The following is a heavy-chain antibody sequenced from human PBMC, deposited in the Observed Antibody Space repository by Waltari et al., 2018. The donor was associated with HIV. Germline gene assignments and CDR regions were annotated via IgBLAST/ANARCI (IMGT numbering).Heavy chain of an antibody. CDR3: AKGRGYSGYESPGGMDV. CDR1: GFTFCSHA. Sequence: EVQLLESGGGLVQPGGSLRFSCAASGFTFCSHAMCWVSQDPGKGLEWVSAISGSGGSTYYADSVKGRFTISRDNSKNTLYLQMNSLRAEDTAVYYCAKGRGYSGYESPGGMDVWGQGTTVTVSS. V-gene: IGHV3-23*01. J-gene: IGHJ6*02. CDR2: ISGSGGST. D-gene: IGHD5-12*01.